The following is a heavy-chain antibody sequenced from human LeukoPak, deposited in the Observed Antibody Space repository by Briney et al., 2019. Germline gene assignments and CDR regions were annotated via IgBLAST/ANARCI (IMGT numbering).Heavy chain of an antibody. J-gene: IGHJ4*02. D-gene: IGHD2-21*01. CDR3: ARDLAGPFDY. Sequence: GGSLRLSCAASGFTVSSNYMSWVRQAPGKGLEWVSVFYSGGSTYYADSVKGRFTISRDNSKNTLYLQMNSLRAEDTAVYYCARDLAGPFDYWGQGTLVTVSS. V-gene: IGHV3-66*01. CDR1: GFTVSSNY. CDR2: FYSGGST.